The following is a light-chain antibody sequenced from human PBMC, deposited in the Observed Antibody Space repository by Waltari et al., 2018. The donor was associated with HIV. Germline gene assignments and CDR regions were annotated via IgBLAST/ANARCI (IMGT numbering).Light chain of an antibody. CDR1: RSDVGGSDY. J-gene: IGLJ2*01. Sequence: QSALTQPPSASGSPGQSVTISCTGTRSDVGGSDYVSWYQQHPGKAPRLMIYEVFKRPSGVPDRFVGSKSDSGNTASLTVSGLQAEDEADYYCSSYGDGNKLIFGGGTKLTVL. CDR3: SSYGDGNKLI. CDR2: EVF. V-gene: IGLV2-8*01.